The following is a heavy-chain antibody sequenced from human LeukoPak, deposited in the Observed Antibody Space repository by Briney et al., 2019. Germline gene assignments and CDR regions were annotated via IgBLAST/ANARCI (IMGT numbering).Heavy chain of an antibody. CDR3: ARSPVAPPNYYYMDV. CDR2: IIPIFGTA. CDR1: GGTFSSYA. D-gene: IGHD6-19*01. J-gene: IGHJ6*03. Sequence: SVKVSCKASGGTFSSYAISWVRQAPGQGLEWMGGIIPIFGTANYAQKFQGRVTITADESMSTAYMEPSSLRSEDTAVYYCARSPVAPPNYYYMDVWGKGTTVTISS. V-gene: IGHV1-69*13.